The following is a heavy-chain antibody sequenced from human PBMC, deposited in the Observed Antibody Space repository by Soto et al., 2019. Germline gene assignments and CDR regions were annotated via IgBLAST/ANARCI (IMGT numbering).Heavy chain of an antibody. D-gene: IGHD3-22*01. CDR1: GFAVSSNY. Sequence: PGGSLRLSCAASGFAVSSNYMSWVRQAPGKGLEWVSVIYSGGSTYYADSVKGRFTISRDNSKNTLYLQMNSLRAEDTAVYYCASGDYYDSSGLIDYWGQGTLVTVSS. CDR2: IYSGGST. V-gene: IGHV3-53*05. CDR3: ASGDYYDSSGLIDY. J-gene: IGHJ4*02.